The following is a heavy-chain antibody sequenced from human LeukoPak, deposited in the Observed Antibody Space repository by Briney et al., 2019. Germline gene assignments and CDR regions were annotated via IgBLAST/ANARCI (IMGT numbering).Heavy chain of an antibody. CDR3: AKQLGYCSDGSCYFPY. CDR2: ISNNGGYI. D-gene: IGHD2-15*01. V-gene: IGHV3-23*01. J-gene: IGHJ4*02. Sequence: GGSLRLSCAASGFTFSSSAMSWVRQAPGKGLEWVSAISNNGGYIYYADSVQGRFTISRDNSKSTLCLQMNSLRAEDTAVYYCAKQLGYCSDGSCYFPYWGQGTLVPSPQ. CDR1: GFTFSSSA.